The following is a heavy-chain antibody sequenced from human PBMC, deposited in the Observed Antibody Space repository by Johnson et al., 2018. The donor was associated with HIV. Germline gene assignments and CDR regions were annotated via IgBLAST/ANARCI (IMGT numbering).Heavy chain of an antibody. CDR1: GFTFSSYA. Sequence: QVQLVESGGGVVQPGRSLRLSCAASGFTFSSYAMHWVRQAPGKGPEWVAVISYDGSHKYYAASVKGRFTISRDNSKNTLYLQMNSLRAEDTAVYYCARDREDPSDSYGAFDIWGQGTMVTVSS. D-gene: IGHD5-18*01. J-gene: IGHJ3*02. CDR2: ISYDGSHK. CDR3: ARDREDPSDSYGAFDI. V-gene: IGHV3-30-3*01.